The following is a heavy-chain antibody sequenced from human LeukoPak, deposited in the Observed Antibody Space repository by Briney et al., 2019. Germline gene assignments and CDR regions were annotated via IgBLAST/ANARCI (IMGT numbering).Heavy chain of an antibody. CDR1: GYTFTSYG. V-gene: IGHV1-18*01. CDR3: ARVDLEWLPNPIDY. J-gene: IGHJ4*02. CDR2: ISAYNGNT. D-gene: IGHD3-3*01. Sequence: ASVKVSCKASGYTFTSYGISWVRQAPGQGLEWMGWISAYNGNTNYAQKLQGRVTMTTDTSTSTAYMELRSLRSDDTAVFYCARVDLEWLPNPIDYWGQGTLVTVSS.